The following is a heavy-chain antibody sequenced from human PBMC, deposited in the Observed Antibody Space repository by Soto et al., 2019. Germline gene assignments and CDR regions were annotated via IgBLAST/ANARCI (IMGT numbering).Heavy chain of an antibody. D-gene: IGHD1-26*01. CDR1: GYTFTSYG. Sequence: ASVKVSFKASGYTFTSYGISCVRQSPGQGLEWMGWISAYNGNTNYAQKLQGRVTMTTDTSTSTAYMELRSLRSDDTAVYYCARVRIVGATNNWFDPWGQGTLVTVSS. CDR3: ARVRIVGATNNWFDP. V-gene: IGHV1-18*04. J-gene: IGHJ5*02. CDR2: ISAYNGNT.